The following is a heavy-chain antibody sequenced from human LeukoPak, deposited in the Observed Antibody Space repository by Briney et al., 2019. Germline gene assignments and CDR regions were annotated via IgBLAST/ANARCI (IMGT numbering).Heavy chain of an antibody. D-gene: IGHD2-15*01. CDR1: GGSFSGYY. J-gene: IGHJ4*02. CDR2: INHSGST. CDR3: ARGVVVVEAAPGYFDS. V-gene: IGHV4-34*01. Sequence: SETLSLTCAVYGGSFSGYYWSWIRQPPGMGLEWIGEINHSGSTNYNPSLKSRVTISVDTSKNQFFLKLSSVTAADTAMYFCARGVVVVEAAPGYFDSWGRGTLVTVSS.